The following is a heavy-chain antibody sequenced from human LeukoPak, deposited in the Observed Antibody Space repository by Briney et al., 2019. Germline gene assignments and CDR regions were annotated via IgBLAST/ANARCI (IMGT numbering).Heavy chain of an antibody. CDR3: AGSMAKYSFDY. CDR1: GFTVSSNY. CDR2: IYSGGST. Sequence: GGSLRLSCAASGFTVSSNYMSWVRQAPGKGLEWVSAIYSGGSTYYADSVKGRFTISRDNSKNTLYLQMNSLRAEDTAVYYCAGSMAKYSFDYWGQGTLVTVSS. V-gene: IGHV3-53*01. J-gene: IGHJ4*02. D-gene: IGHD2/OR15-2a*01.